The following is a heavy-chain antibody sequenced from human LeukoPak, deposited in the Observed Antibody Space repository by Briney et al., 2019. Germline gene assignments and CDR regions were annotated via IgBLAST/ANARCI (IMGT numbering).Heavy chain of an antibody. CDR2: TNPNSGNT. J-gene: IGHJ4*02. D-gene: IGHD5-12*01. CDR1: GYTFTSYD. V-gene: IGHV1-8*01. Sequence: ASVKVSCKASGYTFTSYDINWVRQATGQGLEWMGWTNPNSGNTGYAQKFQGRVTMTRNTSISTAYMELSSLRSEDTAVYYCARGRYSNRGFDYWGQGTLVTVSS. CDR3: ARGRYSNRGFDY.